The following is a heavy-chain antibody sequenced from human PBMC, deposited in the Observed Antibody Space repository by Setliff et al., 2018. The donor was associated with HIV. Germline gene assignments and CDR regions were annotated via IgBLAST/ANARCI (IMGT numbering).Heavy chain of an antibody. V-gene: IGHV3-48*01. D-gene: IGHD3-3*01. CDR3: ARDKGPYNFWSGYDTHYFDY. J-gene: IGHJ4*02. CDR1: GVTFSSYA. Sequence: GGSLRLSCAASGVTFSSYAMSWVRQAPGKGLEWVSYISSSSSTIYYADSVKGRFTISRDNSKNTLYLQMNSLRAEDTAVYYCARDKGPYNFWSGYDTHYFDYWGQGTLVTVS. CDR2: ISSSSSTI.